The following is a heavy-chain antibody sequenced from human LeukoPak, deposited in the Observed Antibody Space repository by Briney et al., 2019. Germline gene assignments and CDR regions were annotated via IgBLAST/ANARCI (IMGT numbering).Heavy chain of an antibody. CDR3: ARETDGSGNFDY. CDR1: GGTFSSYT. V-gene: IGHV1-69*04. CDR2: IIPILGIA. Sequence: GASVKVSCKASGGTFSSYTISWVRQDPGQGLEWMGRIIPILGIANYAQKFQGRVTITADKSTSTAYMGLSSLRSEDTAVYYCARETDGSGNFDYWGQGTLVTVSS. D-gene: IGHD3-10*01. J-gene: IGHJ4*02.